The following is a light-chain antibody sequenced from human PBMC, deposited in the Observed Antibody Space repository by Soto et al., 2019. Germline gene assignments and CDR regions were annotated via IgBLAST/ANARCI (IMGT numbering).Light chain of an antibody. V-gene: IGKV1-27*01. CDR1: HDSSNY. J-gene: IGKJ1*01. Sequence: DMQMTQSPPSLSASVGDKITITCRARHDSSNYLAWYQQKPGEVHKLLIYSASTLESGVSSRFIGGGTGTDFTLTINSLQPEDVGNYYCQKYNSVPRTFGQGTKVEIK. CDR2: SAS. CDR3: QKYNSVPRT.